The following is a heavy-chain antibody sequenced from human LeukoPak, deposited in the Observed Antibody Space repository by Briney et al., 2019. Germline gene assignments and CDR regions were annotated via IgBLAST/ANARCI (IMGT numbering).Heavy chain of an antibody. J-gene: IGHJ4*02. Sequence: SETLSLTCTVSGGSVSSGSYYWSWIRQPPGKGLEWIGYIYYSGSTNYNPSLKSRVTTSVDTSKNQFSLKLSSVTAADTAVYYCASPDHYDSSGYYQYWGQGTLVTVSS. D-gene: IGHD3-22*01. CDR1: GGSVSSGSYY. CDR3: ASPDHYDSSGYYQY. V-gene: IGHV4-61*01. CDR2: IYYSGST.